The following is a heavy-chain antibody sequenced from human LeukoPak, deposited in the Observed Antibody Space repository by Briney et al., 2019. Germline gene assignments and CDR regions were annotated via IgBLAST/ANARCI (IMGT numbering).Heavy chain of an antibody. D-gene: IGHD3-10*01. J-gene: IGHJ6*02. CDR3: ARQPNSGFYYAMDV. CDR2: IYYSGST. Sequence: SETLSLTCTVSGGSISSGGSYWNWIRQHPGKGLEWIGYIYYSGSTYCNPSLKSRVTISVDTSKNQFSLKLSSVTAADTAVYYCARQPNSGFYYAMDVWGQGTTVTVSS. V-gene: IGHV4-31*03. CDR1: GGSISSGGSY.